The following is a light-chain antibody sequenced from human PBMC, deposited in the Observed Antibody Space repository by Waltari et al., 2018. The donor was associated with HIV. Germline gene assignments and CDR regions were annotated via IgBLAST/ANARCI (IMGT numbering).Light chain of an antibody. CDR1: ISDVGNSDL. CDR3: CSDAGTHTYG. Sequence: QSALTQPASVSGSPGQSITISCAGSISDVGNSDLVSWYQQYPGKAPKLIIYEGKKWPLGISDRFSGAKSGTTASLTISGLQADDEADYYCCSDAGTHTYGFGTGTRVTVL. J-gene: IGLJ1*01. V-gene: IGLV2-23*01. CDR2: EGK.